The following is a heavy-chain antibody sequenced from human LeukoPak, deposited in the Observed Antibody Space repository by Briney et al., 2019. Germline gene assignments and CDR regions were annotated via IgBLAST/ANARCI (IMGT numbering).Heavy chain of an antibody. D-gene: IGHD3-10*01. CDR2: INPSGGST. Sequence: GASVKVSCKASGYTFTSYYMHWVRQAPGQGLEWMGIINPSGGSTNYAQKFQGGVTMTRDTSISTAYMELSRLRSDDTAVYYCARSLYGSGNDYWGQGTLVTVSS. V-gene: IGHV1-46*01. J-gene: IGHJ4*02. CDR3: ARSLYGSGNDY. CDR1: GYTFTSYY.